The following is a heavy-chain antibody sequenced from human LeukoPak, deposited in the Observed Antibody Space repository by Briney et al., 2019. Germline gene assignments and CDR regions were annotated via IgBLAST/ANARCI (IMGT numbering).Heavy chain of an antibody. CDR3: ASTPSQSSGWQFDY. Sequence: GGSLRLPCAASGFTFSSYSMNWVRQAPGKGLEWVSSISSSSSYIYYADSVKGRFTISRDNAKNSLYLQMNSLRAEETAGYYCASTPSQSSGWQFDYWGQGTLVTVSS. V-gene: IGHV3-21*01. D-gene: IGHD6-19*01. CDR2: ISSSSSYI. CDR1: GFTFSSYS. J-gene: IGHJ4*02.